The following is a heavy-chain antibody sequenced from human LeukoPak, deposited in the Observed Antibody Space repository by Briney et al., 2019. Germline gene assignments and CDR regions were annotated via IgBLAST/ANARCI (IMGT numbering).Heavy chain of an antibody. CDR1: GFTFSSYA. CDR3: AKGSGYYLTYSYMDV. J-gene: IGHJ6*03. D-gene: IGHD3-22*01. Sequence: GGSLRLSCAASGFTFSSYAMSWLRQAPGKGLEWVSAISGSGGSTYYADSVKGRFTISRDNSKNTLYLQMNSLRAEDTAVYYCAKGSGYYLTYSYMDVWGKGTTVTVSS. V-gene: IGHV3-23*01. CDR2: ISGSGGST.